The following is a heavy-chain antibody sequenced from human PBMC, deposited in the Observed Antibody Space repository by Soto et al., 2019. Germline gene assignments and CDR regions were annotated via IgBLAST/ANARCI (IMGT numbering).Heavy chain of an antibody. J-gene: IGHJ6*02. CDR1: GFTFSSYA. CDR2: ISYDGSNK. CDR3: ARTRRNHYYYYGMDV. Sequence: GGSLRLSCAASGFTFSSYAMHWVRQAPGKGLEWVAVISYDGSNKYYADSVKGRFTISRDNSKNTLYLQMNSLRAEDTAVYYCARTRRNHYYYYGMDVWGQGTTVTVSS. V-gene: IGHV3-30-3*01.